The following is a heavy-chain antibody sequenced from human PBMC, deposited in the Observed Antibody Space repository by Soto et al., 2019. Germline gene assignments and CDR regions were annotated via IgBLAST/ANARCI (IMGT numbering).Heavy chain of an antibody. CDR2: ISSSSSTI. Sequence: GGSLRLSCAASGFTFSSYSMNWVRQAPGKGLEWVSYISSSSSTIYYADSVKGRFTISRDNAKNSLYLQMNSLRDEDTAVYYCARDTVTIFGVVRAYYGMDVWGQGTTVTVSS. CDR3: ARDTVTIFGVVRAYYGMDV. CDR1: GFTFSSYS. J-gene: IGHJ6*02. D-gene: IGHD3-3*01. V-gene: IGHV3-48*02.